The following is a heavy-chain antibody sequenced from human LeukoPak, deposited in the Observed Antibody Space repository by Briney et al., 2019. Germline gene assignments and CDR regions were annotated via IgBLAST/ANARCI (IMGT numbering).Heavy chain of an antibody. CDR1: GYTFTSYY. V-gene: IGHV1-46*01. D-gene: IGHD5-24*01. CDR3: ARRRSSARDGYNRPFDY. CDR2: VNPSGGST. Sequence: GASVKVSCKAFGYTFTSYYMHWVRQAPGQGLEWMGIVNPSGGSTSYAQKFQGRVTMTRDTSTSTVYMELSSLRSEDTAVYYCARRRSSARDGYNRPFDYWGQGTLVTVSS. J-gene: IGHJ4*02.